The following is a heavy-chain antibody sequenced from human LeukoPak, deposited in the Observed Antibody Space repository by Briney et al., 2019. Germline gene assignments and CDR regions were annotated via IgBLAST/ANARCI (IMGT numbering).Heavy chain of an antibody. Sequence: GGSLRHSCASSGFTFSAYHMNWVRQAPGKGLEWISFISSDSGTIYYADSVKGRFTISRNNAANSLYLQMNNLRDEDTAVYYCARRDPFDYWGQGTMVTVSS. CDR2: ISSDSGTI. CDR1: GFTFSAYH. CDR3: ARRDPFDY. V-gene: IGHV3-48*02. J-gene: IGHJ4*02.